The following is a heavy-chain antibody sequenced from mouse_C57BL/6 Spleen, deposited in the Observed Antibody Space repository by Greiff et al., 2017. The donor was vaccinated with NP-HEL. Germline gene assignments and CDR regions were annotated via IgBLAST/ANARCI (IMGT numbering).Heavy chain of an antibody. J-gene: IGHJ3*01. Sequence: VQLQQSGPGLVKPSQSLSLTCSVTGYSITSGYYWNWIRQFPGNKLEWMGYISYDGSNNYNPSLKNRISITRDTSKNQFFLKLNSVTTEDTATYYCASNYGSSEAWFAYWGQGTLVTVSA. CDR1: GYSITSGYY. CDR2: ISYDGSN. CDR3: ASNYGSSEAWFAY. V-gene: IGHV3-6*01. D-gene: IGHD1-1*01.